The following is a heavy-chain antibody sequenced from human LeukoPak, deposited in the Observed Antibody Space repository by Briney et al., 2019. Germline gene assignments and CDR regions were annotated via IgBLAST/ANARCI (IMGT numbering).Heavy chain of an antibody. Sequence: PSETLSLTCTVSGGSISSYYWSWIRQPAGKGLEWIGRIYTSGSTNYNPSLKSRVTMSVDTSKNQFSLKLSSVTAADTAVYYCARGPPLSRITKSSAPCFAPWGQGTLVTVSS. V-gene: IGHV4-4*07. CDR3: ARGPPLSRITKSSAPCFAP. CDR1: GGSISSYY. CDR2: IYTSGST. J-gene: IGHJ5*02. D-gene: IGHD3-10*01.